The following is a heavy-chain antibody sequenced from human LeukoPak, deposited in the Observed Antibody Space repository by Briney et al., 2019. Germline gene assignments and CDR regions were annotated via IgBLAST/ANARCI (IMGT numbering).Heavy chain of an antibody. Sequence: PGGSLRLSCAASGFTFDDYGMSWVRQAPGKGLEWVSGINWNGGSTGYVDSVKGRFTISRDNAKNSLYLQMNSLRAEDTALYYCARIGYSYGYGLDYYYYMDVWGKGTTVTVSS. D-gene: IGHD5-18*01. CDR2: INWNGGST. J-gene: IGHJ6*03. CDR1: GFTFDDYG. V-gene: IGHV3-20*04. CDR3: ARIGYSYGYGLDYYYYMDV.